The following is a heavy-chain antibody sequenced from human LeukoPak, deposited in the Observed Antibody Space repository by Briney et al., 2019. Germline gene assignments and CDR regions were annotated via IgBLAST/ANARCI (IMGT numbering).Heavy chain of an antibody. V-gene: IGHV4-59*01. CDR3: ARSASAGLAAWVFQTHWFDH. Sequence: SETLSLTCTVSGGSISSYYWSWIRQPPGKGLEWIGYIYYSGSTNYNPSLKGRVTISVDTSKNQFSLKLSSVTAADTAVYYCARSASAGLAAWVFQTHWFDHWGQGTLVTVSS. J-gene: IGHJ5*02. CDR1: GGSISSYY. CDR2: IYYSGST. D-gene: IGHD6-13*01.